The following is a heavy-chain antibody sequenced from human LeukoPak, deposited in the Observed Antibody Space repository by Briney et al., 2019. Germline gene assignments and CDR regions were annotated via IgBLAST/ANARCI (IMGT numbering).Heavy chain of an antibody. D-gene: IGHD2-2*02. V-gene: IGHV1-2*02. J-gene: IGHJ4*02. Sequence: ASVKVSCKASGYTFTGYYMHWVRQAPGQGLEWMGWINPNSGGTNYAQKFQGRVTMTRDTSISTAYMELSRLRSDDTAVYYCARILGYCSSTSCYTEHFDYWGQGTLATVSS. CDR1: GYTFTGYY. CDR2: INPNSGGT. CDR3: ARILGYCSSTSCYTEHFDY.